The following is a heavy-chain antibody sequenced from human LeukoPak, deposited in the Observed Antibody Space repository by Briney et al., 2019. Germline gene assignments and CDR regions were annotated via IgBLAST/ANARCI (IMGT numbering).Heavy chain of an antibody. CDR3: ARGRRDGYNLKYFDY. CDR2: IYYSGTT. V-gene: IGHV4-39*01. Sequence: SETLSLTCTVSGGSISSSSYYWGWVRQPPGKGLEWIGSIYYSGTTYYNPSLKSRFTLSVDTSKNQFCLKLSPVTAAHTAVYYCARGRRDGYNLKYFDYWGQGTLVTVSS. J-gene: IGHJ4*02. CDR1: GGSISSSSYY. D-gene: IGHD5-24*01.